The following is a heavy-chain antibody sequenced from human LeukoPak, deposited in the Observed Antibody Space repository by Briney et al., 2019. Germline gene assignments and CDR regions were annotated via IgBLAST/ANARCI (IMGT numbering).Heavy chain of an antibody. J-gene: IGHJ4*02. CDR1: GFTFSSYW. CDR2: IKQDGSEK. D-gene: IGHD3-22*01. V-gene: IGHV3-7*01. Sequence: EGSLRLSCAASGFTFSSYWMSWVRQAPGKGLEWVANIKQDGSEKYYVDSVKGRFTISRDNAKNSLYLQMNSLRAEDTAVYYCARVPVYYYDSSGIDYWGQGTLVTVSS. CDR3: ARVPVYYYDSSGIDY.